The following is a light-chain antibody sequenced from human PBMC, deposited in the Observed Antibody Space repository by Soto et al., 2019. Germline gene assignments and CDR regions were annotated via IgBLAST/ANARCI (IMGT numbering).Light chain of an antibody. Sequence: LTQPRSVYGSPGQSVTISCTGTSSDVGRFEYVSWYQQHPGEAPKVVVYDITKRPSGVPDRFSGSKSGNTASLTISGLQAEDEADYYCCSYAGIYSYVFGTGTKVNVL. CDR1: SSDVGRFEY. CDR2: DIT. CDR3: CSYAGIYSYV. J-gene: IGLJ1*01. V-gene: IGLV2-11*01.